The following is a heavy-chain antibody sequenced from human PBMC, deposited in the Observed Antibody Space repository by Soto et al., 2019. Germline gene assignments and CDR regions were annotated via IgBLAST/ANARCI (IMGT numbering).Heavy chain of an antibody. CDR2: IYYSGST. D-gene: IGHD3-9*01. CDR1: GGSISSYY. V-gene: IGHV4-59*01. Sequence: SETLSLTCTVSGGSISSYYWSWIRQPPGKGLEWIGYIYYSGSTNYNPSLKSRVTISVDTSKNQFSLKLSSVTAADTAVYYCASERVDYDILTGYNYGWFDPWGQGTLVTAPQ. CDR3: ASERVDYDILTGYNYGWFDP. J-gene: IGHJ5*02.